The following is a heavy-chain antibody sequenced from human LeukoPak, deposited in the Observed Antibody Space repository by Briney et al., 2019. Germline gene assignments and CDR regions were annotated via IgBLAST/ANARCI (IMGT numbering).Heavy chain of an antibody. D-gene: IGHD6-6*01. CDR3: ARALYSSSSGY. J-gene: IGHJ4*02. CDR1: GFTFSSYG. CDR2: IWYDGSNK. V-gene: IGHV3-33*01. Sequence: GGSLRLSCAASGFTFSSYGMHWVRQAPGKGLEWVAVIWYDGSNKYYADSVKGRFTISRDNSKNTLYLQMSSLRAEDTAVYYCARALYSSSSGYWGQGTLVTVSS.